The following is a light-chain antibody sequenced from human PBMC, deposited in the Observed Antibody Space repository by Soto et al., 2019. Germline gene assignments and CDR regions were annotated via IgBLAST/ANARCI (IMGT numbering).Light chain of an antibody. J-gene: IGKJ5*01. V-gene: IGKV3-20*01. CDR3: QQYGSSHT. CDR1: QSVSSSY. Sequence: EIVLTQSPGTLSLSPGERATLSCRASQSVSSSYLAWYQQKPGQAPRLLIYGASSRATGIPDRFSGSGSGTDFTLTISRLETEDFAVYYGQQYGSSHTFGQGTRLEIK. CDR2: GAS.